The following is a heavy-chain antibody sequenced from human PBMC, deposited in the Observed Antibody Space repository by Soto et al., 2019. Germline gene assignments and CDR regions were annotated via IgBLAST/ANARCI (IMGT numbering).Heavy chain of an antibody. CDR3: AREEYQLPNYYYGMDV. Sequence: SETLSLTCAVYGGSFSGYYWSWIRQPPGKGLEWIGEINHSGSTNYNPSLKSRVTISVDTSKNQFSLKLSSVTAADTAVYYCAREEYQLPNYYYGMDVWGQGTTVTVSS. CDR2: INHSGST. D-gene: IGHD2-2*01. CDR1: GGSFSGYY. J-gene: IGHJ6*02. V-gene: IGHV4-34*01.